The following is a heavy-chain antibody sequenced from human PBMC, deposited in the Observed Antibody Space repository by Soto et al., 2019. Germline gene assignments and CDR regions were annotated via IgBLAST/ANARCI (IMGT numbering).Heavy chain of an antibody. J-gene: IGHJ4*02. CDR3: ARHALTIFGVASHFDY. D-gene: IGHD3-3*01. Sequence: TLSLTCTVSGGSISSYYWIWIRQPPGKGLEWIGYIYYSGSTNYNPSLKSRVTISVDTSKNQFSLKLSSVTAADTAVYYCARHALTIFGVASHFDYWGQGTLVSVSS. CDR2: IYYSGST. CDR1: GGSISSYY. V-gene: IGHV4-59*08.